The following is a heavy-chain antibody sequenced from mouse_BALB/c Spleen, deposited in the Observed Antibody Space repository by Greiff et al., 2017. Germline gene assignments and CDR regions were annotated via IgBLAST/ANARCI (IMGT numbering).Heavy chain of an antibody. Sequence: EVMLVESGGGLVQPGGSRKLSCAASGFTFSSFGMHWVRQAPEKGLEWVAYISSGSSTIYYADTVKGRFTISRDNPKNTLFLQMTSLRSEDTAMYYCASCSMITAGAMDYWGQGTSVTVSS. V-gene: IGHV5-17*02. CDR1: GFTFSSFG. CDR3: ASCSMITAGAMDY. J-gene: IGHJ4*01. D-gene: IGHD2-4*01. CDR2: ISSGSSTI.